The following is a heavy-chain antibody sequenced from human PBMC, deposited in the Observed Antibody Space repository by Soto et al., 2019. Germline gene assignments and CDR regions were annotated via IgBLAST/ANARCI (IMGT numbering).Heavy chain of an antibody. Sequence: QVQLQESGPGLVKPSQTLSLTCTVSGGSISSGGYYWSWIRQHPGKGLEWIGYIYYSGSTYYNPSLTRRVTISGEPSTTQFSLKLSSVTAADTAVYYWARGGWVPAPMPYYFDYWGQGTLVTVSS. J-gene: IGHJ4*02. V-gene: IGHV4-31*03. CDR3: ARGGWVPAPMPYYFDY. CDR2: IYYSGST. CDR1: GGSISSGGYY. D-gene: IGHD2-2*01.